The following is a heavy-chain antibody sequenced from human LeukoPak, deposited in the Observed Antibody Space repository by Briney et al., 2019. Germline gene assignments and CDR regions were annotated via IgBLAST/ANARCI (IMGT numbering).Heavy chain of an antibody. Sequence: ASVKVSCKASGYTFTSYYIHWVRQAPGQGLEWMGIINPSGDSTSYAQKFQGRVTITADESTSTAYMELSSLRSEDTAVYYCARMGHRGGYCSSTSCYWHQSYFDYWGQGTLVTVSS. V-gene: IGHV1-46*01. CDR3: ARMGHRGGYCSSTSCYWHQSYFDY. CDR2: INPSGDST. CDR1: GYTFTSYY. J-gene: IGHJ4*02. D-gene: IGHD2-2*01.